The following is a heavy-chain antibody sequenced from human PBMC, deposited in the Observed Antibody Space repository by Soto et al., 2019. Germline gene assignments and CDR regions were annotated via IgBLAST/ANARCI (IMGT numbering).Heavy chain of an antibody. V-gene: IGHV3-53*04. D-gene: IGHD2-15*01. CDR2: IYSGGST. CDR1: GFTVSSNY. Sequence: EVQLVESGGGLVQPGGSLRLSCAASGFTVSSNYMSWVRQAPGKGLEWVSVIYSGGSTYYADSVKGRFTISRHNSKNTLYLQMNSLRAEDTAVYYCARELVVAAAYDAFDIWGQGTMVTVSS. CDR3: ARELVVAAAYDAFDI. J-gene: IGHJ3*02.